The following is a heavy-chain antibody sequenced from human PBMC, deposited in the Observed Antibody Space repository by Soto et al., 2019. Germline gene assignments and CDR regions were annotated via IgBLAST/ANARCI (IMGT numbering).Heavy chain of an antibody. CDR3: ALRSMAVVPEY. Sequence: QVQLQESGPGLVKPSETLSLTCAVSGDSISSYYCMWIRQPPGKGLESIGYLYYGRSANYNPSLQSRVTLSVDTSTNQCSLTLSSMTATDTAVYYCALRSMAVVPEYWGQGTLVTVSS. CDR1: GDSISSYY. CDR2: LYYGRSA. D-gene: IGHD3-22*01. J-gene: IGHJ4*02. V-gene: IGHV4-59*01.